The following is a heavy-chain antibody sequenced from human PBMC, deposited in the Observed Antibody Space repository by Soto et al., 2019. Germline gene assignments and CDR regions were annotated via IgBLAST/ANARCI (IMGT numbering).Heavy chain of an antibody. CDR1: GGSINSNKW. Sequence: PSETLSLTCVVSGGSINSNKWWMWVRQSPGTGLEWIGEVHHAGSTNYNPSLKSRVTLSVDKSKNQFSLKMTSVTAADTAVYYCAKVDYDFYALDVWGQGTTVTVSS. CDR2: VHHAGST. D-gene: IGHD3-10*01. J-gene: IGHJ6*02. CDR3: AKVDYDFYALDV. V-gene: IGHV4-4*02.